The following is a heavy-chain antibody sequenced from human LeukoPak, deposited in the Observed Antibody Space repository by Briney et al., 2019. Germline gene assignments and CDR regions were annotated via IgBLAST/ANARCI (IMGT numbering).Heavy chain of an antibody. CDR2: INPNSGGT. CDR3: AREGRDDYGGLHPFDY. CDR1: GYTFTGYY. V-gene: IGHV1-2*06. J-gene: IGHJ4*02. Sequence: ASVKVSCEASGYTFTGYYMHWVRQAPGQGLEWMGRINPNSGGTNYAQKFQGRVTMTRDTSISTAYMELSRLRSDDTAVYYCAREGRDDYGGLHPFDYWGQGTLVTVSS. D-gene: IGHD4-23*01.